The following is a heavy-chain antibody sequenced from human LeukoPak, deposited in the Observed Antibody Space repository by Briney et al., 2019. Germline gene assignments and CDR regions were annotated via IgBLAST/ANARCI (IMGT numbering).Heavy chain of an antibody. CDR1: GGSISSYY. J-gene: IGHJ5*02. V-gene: IGHV4-59*12. CDR2: ISDIGSI. CDR3: ARGLITIFGVVIISPMGGWFDP. D-gene: IGHD3-3*01. Sequence: SETLSLTCTVSGGSISSYYWSWIRQPPGKGLEWIAYISDIGSINYNPSLKSRVTISLDTSKNQFSLKLSSVTAADTAVYYCARGLITIFGVVIISPMGGWFDPWGQGTLVTVSS.